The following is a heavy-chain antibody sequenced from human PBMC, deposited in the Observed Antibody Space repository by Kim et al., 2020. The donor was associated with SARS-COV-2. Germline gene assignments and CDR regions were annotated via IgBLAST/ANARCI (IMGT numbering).Heavy chain of an antibody. CDR2: IVVGSGNT. CDR3: AADAGYTFYYYYGMDV. CDR1: GFTFTSSA. Sequence: SVKVSCKASGFTFTSSAMQWVRQARGQRLEWIGWIVVGSGNTNYAQKFQERVTITRDMSTSTAYMELSSLRSEDTAVYYCAADAGYTFYYYYGMDVWGQGTTVTVSS. V-gene: IGHV1-58*02. J-gene: IGHJ6*02. D-gene: IGHD5-18*01.